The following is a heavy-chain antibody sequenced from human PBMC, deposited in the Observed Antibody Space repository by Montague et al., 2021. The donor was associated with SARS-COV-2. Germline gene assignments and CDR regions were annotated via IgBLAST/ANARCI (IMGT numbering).Heavy chain of an antibody. Sequence: SLSLSFAASGFAFGDYAMHWVRQAPGKGLEWVSGISGNSGSIGYADSVKGRFTISRDNAKNSLYLQMNSLRAEDTALYYCAKDWDYYDSSGYIDYWGQGTLVTVSS. CDR1: GFAFGDYA. D-gene: IGHD3-22*01. V-gene: IGHV3-9*01. CDR2: ISGNSGSI. CDR3: AKDWDYYDSSGYIDY. J-gene: IGHJ4*02.